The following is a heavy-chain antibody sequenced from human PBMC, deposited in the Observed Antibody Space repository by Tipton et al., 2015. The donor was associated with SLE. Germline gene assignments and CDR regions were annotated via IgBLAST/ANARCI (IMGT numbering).Heavy chain of an antibody. V-gene: IGHV4-39*07. D-gene: IGHD2-15*01. J-gene: IGHJ6*02. CDR2: IFSSGNT. Sequence: TLSLTCTVSGGSISSSTYYWGWIRQAPGKGLEWIGGIFSSGNTYYNPSLKSRVTISLDTSKKQFSLKLGSMTAADTAVYYCARDRGYCSGGSCRGMDVWGQGATVTVS. CDR1: GGSISSSTYY. CDR3: ARDRGYCSGGSCRGMDV.